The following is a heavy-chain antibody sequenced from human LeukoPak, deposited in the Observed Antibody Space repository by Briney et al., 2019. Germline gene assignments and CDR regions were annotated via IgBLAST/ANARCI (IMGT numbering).Heavy chain of an antibody. Sequence: APVKVSCKASGYTFTSYGISWVRQAPGQGLEWMGWISAYNGNTNYAQKLQGRVTMTTDTSTSTAYMELRSLRSDDTAVYYCARDGAFYGSGSYSNPWGQGTLVTVSS. V-gene: IGHV1-18*01. CDR1: GYTFTSYG. J-gene: IGHJ5*02. CDR3: ARDGAFYGSGSYSNP. CDR2: ISAYNGNT. D-gene: IGHD3-10*01.